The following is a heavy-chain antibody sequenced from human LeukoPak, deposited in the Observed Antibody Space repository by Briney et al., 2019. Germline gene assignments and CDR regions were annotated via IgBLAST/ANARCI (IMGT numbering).Heavy chain of an antibody. J-gene: IGHJ6*04. CDR1: GFTFSSYG. V-gene: IGHV3-48*03. CDR2: TSSSGSTI. CDR3: AELGITMIGGV. D-gene: IGHD3-10*02. Sequence: PGGSLRLSCAASGFTFSSYGMNWVRQAPGKGLEWVSYTSSSGSTIYYADSVKGRFTISRDNAKNSLYLQMNSLRAEDTAVYYCAELGITMIGGVWGKGTTVTISS.